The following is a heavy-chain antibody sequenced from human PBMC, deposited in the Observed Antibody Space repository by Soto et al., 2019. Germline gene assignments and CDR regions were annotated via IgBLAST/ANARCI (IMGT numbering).Heavy chain of an antibody. J-gene: IGHJ4*02. V-gene: IGHV4-39*01. CDR2: IYYSGIT. CDR3: ARHGSN. CDR1: GVSISNSTYC. Sequence: SEALSRTSTVSGVSISNSTYCGGWIRRPPGKGLEWIGTIYYSGITSYNPSLKSRVTISVDTSKNQFSLKLASVTAADTAVYYCARHGSNWGQGTLVTVSS.